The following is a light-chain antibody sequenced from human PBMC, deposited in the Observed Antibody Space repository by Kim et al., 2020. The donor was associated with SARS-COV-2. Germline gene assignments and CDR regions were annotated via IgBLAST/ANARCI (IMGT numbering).Light chain of an antibody. V-gene: IGKV3-20*01. CDR3: QQYGSGYT. CDR1: QTVSSSY. J-gene: IGKJ2*01. CDR2: GAS. Sequence: EIVLTQSPGTLYLSPGERVTLSCRTSQTVSSSYLAWYQQKPGQAPRLLIYGASSRATGIPDRFSGSGSGTDFTLTISRLEPEDFAVYYCQQYGSGYTFGQGTKLEI.